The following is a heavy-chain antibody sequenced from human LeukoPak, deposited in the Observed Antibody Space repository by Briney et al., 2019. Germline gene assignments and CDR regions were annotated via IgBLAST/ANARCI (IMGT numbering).Heavy chain of an antibody. V-gene: IGHV3-74*03. J-gene: IGHJ4*02. CDR3: AIDYDFWTGNYLSRPRHY. CDR1: GFTFSSSW. D-gene: IGHD3-3*01. Sequence: QPGGSLRLSCAASGFTFSSSWMRWVRQVPGEGLVWFSRINTDGSITLYADSVKGRFTVSRDNAKNTLYLEMNSLRAEDMGIYYFAIDYDFWTGNYLSRPRHYWGQGTLVTVSS. CDR2: INTDGSIT.